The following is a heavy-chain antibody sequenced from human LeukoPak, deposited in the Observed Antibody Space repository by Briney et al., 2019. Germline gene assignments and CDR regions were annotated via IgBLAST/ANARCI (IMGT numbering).Heavy chain of an antibody. CDR3: ASAITVVRGVRAFDI. CDR1: GFTFSSYS. D-gene: IGHD3-10*01. V-gene: IGHV4-59*12. J-gene: IGHJ3*02. Sequence: GSLRLSCAASGFTFSSYSMNWVRQPPGKGLEWIGNIFYSGNTFYNPSLKSRVTISEDTSKNQVSLKLSSVTAADTAVYYCASAITVVRGVRAFDIWGQGTMVTVSS. CDR2: IFYSGNT.